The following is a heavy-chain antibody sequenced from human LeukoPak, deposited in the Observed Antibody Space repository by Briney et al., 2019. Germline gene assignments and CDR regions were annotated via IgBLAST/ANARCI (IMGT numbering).Heavy chain of an antibody. J-gene: IGHJ6*02. D-gene: IGHD4-17*01. CDR1: GFTFSSYA. V-gene: IGHV3-30-3*01. CDR3: AEGGDYGYYYYGMDV. Sequence: TGGSLRFSCAASGFTFSSYAMHWVRQAPGKGLEWVVVISYDGSNKYYADSVKGRFTISRDNSKNTLYLQMNSLRAEDTAVYYCAEGGDYGYYYYGMDVRGQGTTVTVSS. CDR2: ISYDGSNK.